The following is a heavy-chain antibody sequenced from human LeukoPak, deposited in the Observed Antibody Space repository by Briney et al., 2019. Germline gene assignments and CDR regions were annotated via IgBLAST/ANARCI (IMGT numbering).Heavy chain of an antibody. J-gene: IGHJ4*02. Sequence: GGSLRLSCAASGFTFSSYAMSWVRQAPGKGLEWVSAISGSGGSTYYADSVKGRFTISRDNAKNSLYLQMNSLRAEDTAVYYCARDSHRTYDSSGRFDYWGQGTLVTVSS. V-gene: IGHV3-23*01. CDR1: GFTFSSYA. CDR3: ARDSHRTYDSSGRFDY. D-gene: IGHD3-22*01. CDR2: ISGSGGST.